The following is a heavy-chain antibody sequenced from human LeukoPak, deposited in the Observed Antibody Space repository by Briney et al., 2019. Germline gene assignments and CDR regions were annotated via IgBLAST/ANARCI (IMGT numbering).Heavy chain of an antibody. CDR2: ISFNGNKK. J-gene: IGHJ5*02. Sequence: GGSLRLSCAASVFTFSIYAMHWVRQAPGRGLEWVAGISFNGNKKYSADSVKGRFTISSDNLSNTLYLQMNSLRTEDTAPYCCARDPPVGYVSSGAHNWFDPWGKGTLVTVSS. V-gene: IGHV3-30-3*01. CDR3: ARDPPVGYVSSGAHNWFDP. CDR1: VFTFSIYA. D-gene: IGHD3-22*01.